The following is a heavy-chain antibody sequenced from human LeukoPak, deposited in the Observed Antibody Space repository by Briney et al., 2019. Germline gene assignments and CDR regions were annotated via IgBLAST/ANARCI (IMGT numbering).Heavy chain of an antibody. CDR3: AKGGTKFDY. V-gene: IGHV3-7*01. Sequence: GGSLRLSCAASGFTFSSYWMTWVRQAPGKGLEWVANIKQDGSEKYYVDSVKGRFTISRDNAKNSLYLQMNSLGAEDTAVYYCAKGGTKFDYWGQGTLVTVSS. D-gene: IGHD2-8*01. CDR1: GFTFSSYW. J-gene: IGHJ4*02. CDR2: IKQDGSEK.